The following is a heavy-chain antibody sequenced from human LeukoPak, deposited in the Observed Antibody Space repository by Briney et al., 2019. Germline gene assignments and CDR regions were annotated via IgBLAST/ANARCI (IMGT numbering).Heavy chain of an antibody. Sequence: SETLSLTCTVSDDSISSYYWNWIRQPPGKGLEWIGNTYNSGRTDYNPSLKSRVTISVNLSKNQISLSLSSVTAADTAVYYCARDKGPYWYFDLWGRGTLVTVSS. CDR1: DDSISSYY. J-gene: IGHJ2*01. CDR3: ARDKGPYWYFDL. V-gene: IGHV4-59*01. CDR2: TYNSGRT.